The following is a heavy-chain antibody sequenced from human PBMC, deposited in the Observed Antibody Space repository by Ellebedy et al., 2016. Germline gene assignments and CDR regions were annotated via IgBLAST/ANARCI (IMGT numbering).Heavy chain of an antibody. Sequence: SVKVSCXASGGTFSSYAISWVRQAPGQGLEWMGGIIPIFGTANYAQKFQGRVTITADESTSTAYMELSSLRSEDTAVYYCASYSYGALYYYYYMDVWGKGTTVTVSS. J-gene: IGHJ6*03. CDR1: GGTFSSYA. V-gene: IGHV1-69*13. D-gene: IGHD5-18*01. CDR3: ASYSYGALYYYYYMDV. CDR2: IIPIFGTA.